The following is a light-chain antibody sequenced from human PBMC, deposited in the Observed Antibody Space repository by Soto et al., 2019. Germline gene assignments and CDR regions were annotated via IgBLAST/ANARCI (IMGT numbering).Light chain of an antibody. CDR1: RSNIGTNT. CDR2: TND. J-gene: IGLJ1*01. V-gene: IGLV1-44*01. CDR3: AACDDSLNGQV. Sequence: QSVLTQPPSASGTPGQRVSISCSGSRSNIGTNTVNWYQQLPGTAPKLLIYTNDERPSGVPDRFSGSKSGTSASLAISGLQSEDEADYYCAACDDSLNGQVFGTGTKVTVL.